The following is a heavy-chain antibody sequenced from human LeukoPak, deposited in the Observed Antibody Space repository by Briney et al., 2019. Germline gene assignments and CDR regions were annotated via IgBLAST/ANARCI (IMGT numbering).Heavy chain of an antibody. CDR3: ARGSHCSGGSCYSSDWFDP. J-gene: IGHJ5*02. Sequence: ASVKVSCKASGYTFTSYDINWVRQATGQGLEWMGWMNPNSGNTGYAQKFQGRVTMTRNTSISTAYMELSSLRSEDTAVYYCARGSHCSGGSCYSSDWFDPWGQRTLVTVSS. CDR1: GYTFTSYD. D-gene: IGHD2-15*01. CDR2: MNPNSGNT. V-gene: IGHV1-8*01.